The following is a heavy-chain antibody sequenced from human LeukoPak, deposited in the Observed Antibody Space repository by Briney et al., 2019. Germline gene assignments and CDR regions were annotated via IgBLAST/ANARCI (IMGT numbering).Heavy chain of an antibody. Sequence: PGRSLRLSCEASGLTFSIYGMHWVRQAPGKGLEWVAIISYEGSVEYYADSVRGRFTISRDNSKNTLYLQMNSLRAEDTAIYYCARSIPYGTTWYGRPDYWGQGTLVTVSS. J-gene: IGHJ4*02. CDR2: ISYEGSVE. CDR3: ARSIPYGTTWYGRPDY. CDR1: GLTFSIYG. V-gene: IGHV3-30*03. D-gene: IGHD6-13*01.